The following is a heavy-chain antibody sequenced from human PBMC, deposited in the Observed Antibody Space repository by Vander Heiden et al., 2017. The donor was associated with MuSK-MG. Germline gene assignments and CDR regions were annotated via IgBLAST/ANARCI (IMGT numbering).Heavy chain of an antibody. CDR3: AKVGGGSGWRY. CDR2: ISYDGSNK. CDR1: GFTFSRYG. V-gene: IGHV3-30*18. D-gene: IGHD6-19*01. J-gene: IGHJ4*02. Sequence: QVQLVESGGGVVQPGRSLSLSCAASGFTFSRYGLHWVRAAPGKGLEWVAVISYDGSNKYEAYSVKGRFTISRDNAKNTLYRQMNSLRAEDTAVYYCAKVGGGSGWRYWGQGTLVTVSS.